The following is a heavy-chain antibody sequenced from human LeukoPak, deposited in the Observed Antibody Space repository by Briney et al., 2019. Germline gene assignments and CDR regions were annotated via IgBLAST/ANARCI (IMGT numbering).Heavy chain of an antibody. J-gene: IGHJ6*03. V-gene: IGHV4-34*01. CDR3: ARDDYMDV. CDR2: INHSGST. CDR1: GGSFSGYY. Sequence: SETLSLTCAVYGGSFSGYYWSWIRQPPGKGLEWIGEINHSGSTNYNPSLKSRVTISVDTSKNQFSLKLSSVTAADTAVYYCARDDYMDVWGKGTTLTVSS.